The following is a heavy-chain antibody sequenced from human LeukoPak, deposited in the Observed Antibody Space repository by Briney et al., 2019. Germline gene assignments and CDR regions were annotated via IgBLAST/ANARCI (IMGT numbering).Heavy chain of an antibody. CDR1: AFTFSSYW. J-gene: IGHJ4*02. Sequence: GGSLRLSCAASAFTFSSYWMSWVRQAPGKGLQWVANIKQDGSQKYYVDSVKGRFTISRDNAMNSLYLQMDSLRSDDTAVYHCARLGPRQVYDYWGQGTLVTVSS. CDR2: IKQDGSQK. D-gene: IGHD1-14*01. V-gene: IGHV3-7*05. CDR3: ARLGPRQVYDY.